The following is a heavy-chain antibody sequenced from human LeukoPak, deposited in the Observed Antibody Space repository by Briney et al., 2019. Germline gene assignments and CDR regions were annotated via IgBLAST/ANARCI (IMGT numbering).Heavy chain of an antibody. V-gene: IGHV1-69*04. D-gene: IGHD3-10*01. CDR2: IIPILGIA. CDR3: ARDRNRYGSGSLFFFDY. J-gene: IGHJ4*02. Sequence: SVKVSCKASGGTFSSYAISWVRQAPGQGLEWMGRIIPILGIANYAQKFQGRVTITADKSTSTAYMELSGLRSEDTAVYYCARDRNRYGSGSLFFFDYWGQGTLVTVSS. CDR1: GGTFSSYA.